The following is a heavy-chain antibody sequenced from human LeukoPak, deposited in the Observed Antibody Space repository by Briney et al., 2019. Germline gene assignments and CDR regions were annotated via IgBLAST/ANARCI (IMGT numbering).Heavy chain of an antibody. CDR2: ISYDGSNK. Sequence: GRSLRLSCAASGFTFSSYAMHWVRQAPGKGLEWVAVISYDGSNKYYADSVKGRFTISRDNSKNTLYLQMNSLRAEDTAVYYCAPTYSSRSYYYYMDVWGKGTTVTVSS. J-gene: IGHJ6*03. V-gene: IGHV3-30-3*01. CDR3: APTYSSRSYYYYMDV. CDR1: GFTFSSYA. D-gene: IGHD6-13*01.